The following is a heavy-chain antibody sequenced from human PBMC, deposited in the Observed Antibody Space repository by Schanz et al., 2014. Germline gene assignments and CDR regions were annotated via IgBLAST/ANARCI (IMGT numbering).Heavy chain of an antibody. D-gene: IGHD2-21*01. CDR3: ARLGTVLSGYSGY. CDR2: IHHSGGT. Sequence: QVQLQESGPGLVKPSGTLSLTCTISRDSIRNGHWWHWVRQPPGKGLEWIGEIHHSGGTIYNPSLKSRVTISVDTSKNHFSLKLISVAAADTAVYYCARLGTVLSGYSGYWGQGTLVTVSS. CDR1: RDSIRNGHW. J-gene: IGHJ4*02. V-gene: IGHV4-4*02.